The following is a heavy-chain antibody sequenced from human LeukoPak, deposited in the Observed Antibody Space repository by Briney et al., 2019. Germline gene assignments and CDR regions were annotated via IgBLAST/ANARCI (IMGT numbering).Heavy chain of an antibody. CDR1: GYTFTSYG. Sequence: ASVKVSCKASGYTFTSYGISWVRQAPGQGLEWMGWISAYNGNTNYAQKLQGRVTMTTDTSTSTAYMELRGLRSDDTAVYYCARVWSYDILTGQLSGLHWFDPWGQGTLVTVSS. D-gene: IGHD3-9*01. CDR3: ARVWSYDILTGQLSGLHWFDP. V-gene: IGHV1-18*01. CDR2: ISAYNGNT. J-gene: IGHJ5*02.